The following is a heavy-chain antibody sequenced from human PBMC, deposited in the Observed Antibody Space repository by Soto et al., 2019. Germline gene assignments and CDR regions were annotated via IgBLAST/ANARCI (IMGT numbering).Heavy chain of an antibody. D-gene: IGHD4-17*01. CDR3: TRSTVTKSYYYYGMDV. CDR2: IRSKANSYAT. J-gene: IGHJ6*02. Sequence: PGGSLRLSCAAYGFTFSGSAMHWVRQASGKGLEWVGRIRSKANSYATAYAASVKGRFTISRDDSKNTAYLQMNSLKTEDTAVYYCTRSTVTKSYYYYGMDVWGQGTTVTVSS. V-gene: IGHV3-73*01. CDR1: GFTFSGSA.